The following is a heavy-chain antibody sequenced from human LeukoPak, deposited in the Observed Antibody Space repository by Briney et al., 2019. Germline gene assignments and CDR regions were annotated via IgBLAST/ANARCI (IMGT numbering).Heavy chain of an antibody. V-gene: IGHV1-2*02. Sequence: ASVKVSCKASGYTFTDYYMHWVRQTPGQQLEWMGWINPNSGGTNYAQKFQGRVTMTRDTSISTAYMELSRLRSDDTAVYYCARDEADFWSGYFWFDPWGQGTLVTVSS. CDR3: ARDEADFWSGYFWFDP. D-gene: IGHD3-3*01. CDR2: INPNSGGT. CDR1: GYTFTDYY. J-gene: IGHJ5*02.